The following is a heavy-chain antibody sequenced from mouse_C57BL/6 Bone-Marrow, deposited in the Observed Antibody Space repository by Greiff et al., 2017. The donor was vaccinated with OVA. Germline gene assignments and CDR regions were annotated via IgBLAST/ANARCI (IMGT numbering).Heavy chain of an antibody. V-gene: IGHV1-55*01. CDR3: ARGTAQRGY. Sequence: VKLQQPGAELVKPGASVKLSCKASGYTFTSYWITWVKQRPGQGLEWIGDIYPGSGSTNYTEKFKSKATLTVDTSSSTAYMQLSSLTSKDSAVYYCARGTAQRGYWGQGTTLTVAS. CDR1: GYTFTSYW. CDR2: IYPGSGST. J-gene: IGHJ2*01. D-gene: IGHD3-2*02.